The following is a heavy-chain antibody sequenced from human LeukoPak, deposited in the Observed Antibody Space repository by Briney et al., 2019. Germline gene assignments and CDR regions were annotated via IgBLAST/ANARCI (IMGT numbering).Heavy chain of an antibody. CDR2: IYYSGST. J-gene: IGHJ6*03. CDR3: AGGHSFPYSYMDV. D-gene: IGHD2-15*01. Sequence: SETLSLTCTVSGGPISSYYWSWIRQSPGKGLEWIGYIYYSGSTDYNPSLKSRVTISVDTSKNQFSLKLSSVTAADTAVYYCAGGHSFPYSYMDVWGNGTTVTVSS. V-gene: IGHV4-59*01. CDR1: GGPISSYY.